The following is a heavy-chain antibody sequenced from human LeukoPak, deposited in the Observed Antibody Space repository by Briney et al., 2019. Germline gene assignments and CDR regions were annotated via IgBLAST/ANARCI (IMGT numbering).Heavy chain of an antibody. Sequence: PSGTLSLTCTVSGYSISNGYYWGWIRQPPGKGLEWIGSIYLSGRTYYTRSLKSRVTISIDTSQNQFSLKLSSVTAADTAVYYCARGRDDYLTWFDPWGQGTLVTVSS. V-gene: IGHV4-38-2*02. CDR1: GYSISNGYY. J-gene: IGHJ5*02. D-gene: IGHD5-24*01. CDR2: IYLSGRT. CDR3: ARGRDDYLTWFDP.